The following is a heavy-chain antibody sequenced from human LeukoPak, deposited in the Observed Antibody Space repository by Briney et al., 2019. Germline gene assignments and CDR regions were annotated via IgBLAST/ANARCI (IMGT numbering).Heavy chain of an antibody. D-gene: IGHD2-21*01. CDR2: IWYDGTDK. CDR1: GFSFSNYG. J-gene: IGHJ4*02. CDR3: ATSDWDY. Sequence: GGSLRLSCAAAGFSFSNYGMNWVRQAPGKGREWVAIIWYDGTDKYYADSVKGRFTISRDITKNTLYLQMNSLRAEDTAVYYCATSDWDYWGERTLVTLSS. V-gene: IGHV3-33*01.